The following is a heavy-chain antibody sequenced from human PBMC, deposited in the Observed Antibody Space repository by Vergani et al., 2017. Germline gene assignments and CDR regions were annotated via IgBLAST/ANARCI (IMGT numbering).Heavy chain of an antibody. V-gene: IGHV5-51*03. CDR2: ILPGNFDT. J-gene: IGHJ4*02. CDR3: ARRYCSSGICNLDY. D-gene: IGHD2-15*01. Sequence: EVQLVQSGAEVKKPGESLKISCKGSGYTFTNYWVGWVRQMPGKGLEWMGIILPGNFDTRYSPSFQGQVTISADKYITTAYLQWSSLKASDTAMYYCARRYCSSGICNLDYWGQGTLVTVSS. CDR1: GYTFTNYW.